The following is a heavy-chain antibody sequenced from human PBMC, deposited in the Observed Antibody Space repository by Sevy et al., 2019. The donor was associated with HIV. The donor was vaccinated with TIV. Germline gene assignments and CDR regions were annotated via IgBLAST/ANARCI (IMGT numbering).Heavy chain of an antibody. Sequence: SQTLSLTCTVSGGSISSGSYYWSWIRQPAGKGLEWIGRIYTSGYTNYNPSLKSRVTISVDTSKNQFSLKLSSVTAADTAVYYCAREWPGAVAALHFDYWGQGTLVTVSS. V-gene: IGHV4-61*02. D-gene: IGHD6-19*01. CDR2: IYTSGYT. J-gene: IGHJ4*02. CDR1: GGSISSGSYY. CDR3: AREWPGAVAALHFDY.